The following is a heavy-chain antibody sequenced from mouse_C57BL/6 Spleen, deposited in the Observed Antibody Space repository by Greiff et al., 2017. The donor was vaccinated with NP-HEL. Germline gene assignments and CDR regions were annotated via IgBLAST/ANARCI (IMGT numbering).Heavy chain of an antibody. J-gene: IGHJ1*03. CDR3: ARIYYYGSSYVDWYFDV. D-gene: IGHD1-1*01. V-gene: IGHV1-26*01. Sequence: EVQLQQSGPELVKPGASVKISCKASGYTFTDYYMNWVKQSHGKSLEWIGAINPNNGGTSYNQKFKGKATLTVDKSSSTAYMELRSLTSEGSAVYYGARIYYYGSSYVDWYFDVWGTGTTVTVSS. CDR2: INPNNGGT. CDR1: GYTFTDYY.